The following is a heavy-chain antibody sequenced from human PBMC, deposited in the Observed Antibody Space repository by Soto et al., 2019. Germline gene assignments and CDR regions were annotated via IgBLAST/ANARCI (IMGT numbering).Heavy chain of an antibody. J-gene: IGHJ6*02. D-gene: IGHD2-2*01. CDR3: ARQYCIRTSGYVIPHYCMDV. V-gene: IGHV4-30-4*01. Sequence: QVQLQESGPGLVKPSQTLSLTCTVSGGSISSGDYYWSWIRQPPGKGLAWIWYSSYSGSTYYNPSLKSRVNMSVDMCENKFSLKLISVTSADTAVYYCARQYCIRTSGYVIPHYCMDVWGQGTTVTVSS. CDR2: SSYSGST. CDR1: GGSISSGDYY.